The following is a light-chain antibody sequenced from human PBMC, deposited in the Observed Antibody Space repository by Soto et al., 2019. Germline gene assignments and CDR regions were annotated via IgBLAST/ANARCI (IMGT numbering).Light chain of an antibody. V-gene: IGLV1-36*01. Sequence: QSVLTQPPSVSGAPRQRVTISCSGSTPNIGKNAVNWYQQLPGKAPKLVIYHNDLLPSGVSDRFSGSKSGTSASLAISGLQSDDEADYYCAAWDDNLDGYVFGTGIKLTVL. CDR1: TPNIGKNA. J-gene: IGLJ1*01. CDR2: HND. CDR3: AAWDDNLDGYV.